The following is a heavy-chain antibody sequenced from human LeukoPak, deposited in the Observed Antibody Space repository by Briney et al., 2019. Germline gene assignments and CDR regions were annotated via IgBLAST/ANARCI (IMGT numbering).Heavy chain of an antibody. D-gene: IGHD1/OR15-1a*01. V-gene: IGHV3-66*04. CDR2: IYSGGNT. Sequence: PGGSLRLSCAASGVAVSTNYMNWVRQAPGKGLEWVSIIYSGGNTYYADSVKGRFTISRDNSKNTLYLQMNDPRVEDTAVYYCARQQDSTNPGYWGQGTLVTVSS. J-gene: IGHJ4*02. CDR1: GVAVSTNY. CDR3: ARQQDSTNPGY.